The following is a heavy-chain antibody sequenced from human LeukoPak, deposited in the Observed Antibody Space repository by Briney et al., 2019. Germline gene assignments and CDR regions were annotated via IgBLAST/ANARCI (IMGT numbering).Heavy chain of an antibody. CDR2: ISGSGGTK. J-gene: IGHJ5*02. D-gene: IGHD3-16*01. Sequence: GGSLRLSCATSGFNFTNSAMNWVRQAPGKGLEWVSFISGSGGTKHYADSVKGRFTISRDSSNNLVFLQMSNLRPDDTAVYFCARDSPYTLWAVFEPWGQGTLVIVS. CDR1: GFNFTNSA. V-gene: IGHV3-23*01. CDR3: ARDSPYTLWAVFEP.